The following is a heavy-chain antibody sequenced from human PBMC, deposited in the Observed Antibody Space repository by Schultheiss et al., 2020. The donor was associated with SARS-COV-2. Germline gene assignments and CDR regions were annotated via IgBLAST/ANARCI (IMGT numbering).Heavy chain of an antibody. J-gene: IGHJ4*02. CDR2: INPTSGGT. D-gene: IGHD3-10*01. Sequence: ASVKVSCKASGYTFTVYHIHWVRQAPGQGLEWMGRINPTSGGTNYAQKFQGRVTMTRDTSISTAYMELSRLRSGDTAVYYCAREPYGSGTYYFDYWGQGTLVTVSS. CDR3: AREPYGSGTYYFDY. CDR1: GYTFTVYH. V-gene: IGHV1-2*06.